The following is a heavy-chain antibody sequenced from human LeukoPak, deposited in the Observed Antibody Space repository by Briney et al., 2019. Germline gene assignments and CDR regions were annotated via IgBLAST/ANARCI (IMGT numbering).Heavy chain of an antibody. Sequence: GGSLRLSCTASGFTFVDYAMSWFRQAPGKGLEWVGFIRSKAYGGTTEYAASVKGRFTISRDDSKSIAYLQMNSLKTEDTAVYYCTRGGMATISIGYWGQGTLVTVSS. D-gene: IGHD5-24*01. CDR3: TRGGMATISIGY. CDR2: IRSKAYGGTT. J-gene: IGHJ4*02. CDR1: GFTFVDYA. V-gene: IGHV3-49*03.